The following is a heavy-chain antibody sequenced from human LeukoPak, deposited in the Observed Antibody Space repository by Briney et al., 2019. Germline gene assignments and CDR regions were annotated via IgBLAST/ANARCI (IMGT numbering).Heavy chain of an antibody. CDR1: GYTFTSYY. CDR2: INPSGGST. D-gene: IGHD5-18*01. J-gene: IGHJ6*02. CDR3: ARVCFCIQLSPTIEGVDV. Sequence: ASVKVSCKASGYTFTSYYMHWVRQAPGQGLEWMGIINPSGGSTSYAQKFQGRVTMTRDTSTSTVYMELSSLRSEDTAVYYCARVCFCIQLSPTIEGVDVWGQGTPVTVSS. V-gene: IGHV1-46*01.